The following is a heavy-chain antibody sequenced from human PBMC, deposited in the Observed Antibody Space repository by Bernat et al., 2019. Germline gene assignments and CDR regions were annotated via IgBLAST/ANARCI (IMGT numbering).Heavy chain of an antibody. Sequence: EVQLVESGGVLVQPGGSLRLSCATSGFTFSGYWMSWVRPAPGKGLGWVANIKPDGSDNYYVDSVKGRFTISRDNAKNSLYLQMNSLSAEDTAVYYCARDRYGPAGSGWPFFDYWGQGTLVTVSS. CDR2: IKPDGSDN. D-gene: IGHD6-19*01. CDR1: GFTFSGYW. CDR3: ARDRYGPAGSGWPFFDY. V-gene: IGHV3-7*03. J-gene: IGHJ4*02.